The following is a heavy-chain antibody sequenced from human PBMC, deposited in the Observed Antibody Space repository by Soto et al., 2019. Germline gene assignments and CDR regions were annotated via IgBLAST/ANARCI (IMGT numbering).Heavy chain of an antibody. J-gene: IGHJ4*02. CDR1: GYTFTSYG. Sequence: QVQLVQSGAEVKRPGASVKVSCKASGYTFTSYGVSWVRQAPGQGLEWMGWISAHNGNTIYAQKLQGRVTMTTDTXXXXXXXXXXXXXXXXTAVXXXXXALTPTDYWGQGTLVTVSS. CDR3: XXALTPTDY. D-gene: IGHD3-9*01. V-gene: IGHV1-18*01. CDR2: ISAHNGNT.